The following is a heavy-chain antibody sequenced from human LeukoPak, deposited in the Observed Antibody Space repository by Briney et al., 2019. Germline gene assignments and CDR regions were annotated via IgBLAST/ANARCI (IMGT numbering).Heavy chain of an antibody. D-gene: IGHD3-9*01. Sequence: GGSLRLSCAASGFSFNSYWMNWVRQAPGKGLEWVANINQDGSQKNYVDSVKGRFTISRDNAKNSLYLQMNSLGAEDTAVYYCARVKDVNDDIMFHHWGQGTLVTVSS. V-gene: IGHV3-7*01. CDR2: INQDGSQK. CDR1: GFSFNSYW. J-gene: IGHJ1*01. CDR3: ARVKDVNDDIMFHH.